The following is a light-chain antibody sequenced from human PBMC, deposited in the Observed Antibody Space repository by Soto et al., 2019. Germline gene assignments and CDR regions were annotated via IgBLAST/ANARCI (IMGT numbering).Light chain of an antibody. CDR2: SDS. CDR3: AAWDARLSGWV. J-gene: IGLJ3*02. V-gene: IGLV1-44*01. CDR1: SSSIGSNT. Sequence: QSVLTQPPSASGTPGQRVTISCSGTSSSIGSNTVNWYQQLPETAPKLLIYSDSHRPSGVPDRFSGSRSGTSASLAISGLQSEDEADYYCAAWDARLSGWVFGGGTQLTV.